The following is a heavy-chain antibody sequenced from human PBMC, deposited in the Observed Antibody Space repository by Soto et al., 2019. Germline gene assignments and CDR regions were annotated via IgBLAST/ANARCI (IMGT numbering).Heavy chain of an antibody. V-gene: IGHV4-31*03. D-gene: IGHD1-7*01. J-gene: IGHJ6*02. CDR3: ARDCPPDITGTTYYYGMDV. CDR2: IYYSGST. CDR1: GGSISSGGYY. Sequence: QVQLQESGPGLVKPSQTLSLTCTVSGGSISSGGYYWSWIRQHPGKGLEWIGYIYYSGSTYYNPSLKSRVTISVDTSKNQFSLKLSSVTAADTAVYYCARDCPPDITGTTYYYGMDVWGQGTTVTVSS.